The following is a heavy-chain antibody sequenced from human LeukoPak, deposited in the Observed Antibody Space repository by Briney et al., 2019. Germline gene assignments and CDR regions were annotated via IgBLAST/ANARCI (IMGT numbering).Heavy chain of an antibody. Sequence: GGSLRLSCAASGFTVSSNYMSWVRQAPGKGLEWVSVIYSGGSTYYADSVKGRFTISRDNSKNTLYLQMNSLRAEDTAVYYCARSPLVVGATYYYYGMDVWGQGTTVTVSS. CDR2: IYSGGST. J-gene: IGHJ6*02. D-gene: IGHD1-26*01. CDR3: ARSPLVVGATYYYYGMDV. CDR1: GFTVSSNY. V-gene: IGHV3-53*01.